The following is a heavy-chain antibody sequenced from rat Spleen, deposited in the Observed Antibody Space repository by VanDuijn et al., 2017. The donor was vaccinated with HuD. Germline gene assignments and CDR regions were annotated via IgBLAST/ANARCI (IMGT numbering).Heavy chain of an antibody. Sequence: EVQLQESGPGLVRPSQSPSLTCSVTDYSITSSYRWNWIRQFPGNKLEWMGFINSAGSTNYNPSLKSRVSITRDTSKNRFFLQVNSVTTEDTASYYCARNNNYGYYYVMDAWGQGASVTVSS. CDR1: DYSITSSYR. CDR2: INSAGST. V-gene: IGHV3-3*01. D-gene: IGHD1-10*01. CDR3: ARNNNYGYYYVMDA. J-gene: IGHJ4*01.